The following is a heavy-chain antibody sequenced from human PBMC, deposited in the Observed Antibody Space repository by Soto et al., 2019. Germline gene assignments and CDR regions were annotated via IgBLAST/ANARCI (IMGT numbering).Heavy chain of an antibody. D-gene: IGHD6-19*01. CDR3: ATEGVAVAGNKFQH. Sequence: ASVKVSCKVSGYTLTELSMHWVRQAPGKGLEWMGGFDPDDGETIYAQKIQGRVTMTADTSTDTAYMELSSLKSKDTAVYYCATEGVAVAGNKFQHWGQGTLVTVSS. CDR2: FDPDDGET. J-gene: IGHJ1*01. V-gene: IGHV1-24*01. CDR1: GYTLTELS.